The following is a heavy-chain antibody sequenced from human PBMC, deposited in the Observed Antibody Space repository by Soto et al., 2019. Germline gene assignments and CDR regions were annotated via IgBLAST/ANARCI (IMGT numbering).Heavy chain of an antibody. Sequence: GGSLRLSCAASGFTFSNYGMHWVRQAPGKGLEWVAVIWFDGSNKYYADSVKGRFTISRDNSKNTLYLQMNSLRAEDTAVYYCARESRAPSYYYYYIDVWGKGTTVTVSS. V-gene: IGHV3-33*01. J-gene: IGHJ6*03. CDR1: GFTFSNYG. CDR2: IWFDGSNK. CDR3: ARESRAPSYYYYYIDV.